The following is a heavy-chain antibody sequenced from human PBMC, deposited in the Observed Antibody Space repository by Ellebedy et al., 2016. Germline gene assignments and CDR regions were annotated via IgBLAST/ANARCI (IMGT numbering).Heavy chain of an antibody. Sequence: ASVKVSCKASGYSFASYGITWVRQAPGQGLGWMGWINTQNGNTYYAQKFQGRVTFITDTPTSTAYMELRSLRSDDTAMYYCARRGWDFWSGYLGYWGQGTLVTVSS. J-gene: IGHJ4*02. CDR3: ARRGWDFWSGYLGY. CDR2: INTQNGNT. D-gene: IGHD3-3*01. V-gene: IGHV1-18*04. CDR1: GYSFASYG.